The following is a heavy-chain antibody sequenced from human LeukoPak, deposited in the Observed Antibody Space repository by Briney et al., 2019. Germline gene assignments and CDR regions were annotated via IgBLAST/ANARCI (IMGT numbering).Heavy chain of an antibody. CDR3: ARQQLSQLYYFDN. D-gene: IGHD6-13*01. CDR2: IYYTGST. J-gene: IGHJ4*02. Sequence: SETLSLTCTVSGGSISNYSWTWIRQPPGKGLEWIGYIYYTGSTNYNPSLKSRVTISVDTSKNQFSLKLSSVTAADTAVYYCARQQLSQLYYFDNWGQGTLVTVSS. V-gene: IGHV4-59*01. CDR1: GGSISNYS.